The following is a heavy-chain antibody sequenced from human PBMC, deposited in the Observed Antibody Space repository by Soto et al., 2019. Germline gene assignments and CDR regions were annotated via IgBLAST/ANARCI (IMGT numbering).Heavy chain of an antibody. CDR2: SYYSGST. Sequence: QVQLQESGPGLVKPSQTLSLTCTVSGGSISSGGYYWSWIRQHPGKGLEWIGYSYYSGSTYYNPSPKSRVTISVDTSKNQCSQKLSSVTAADTAVYYCARAFEVGSGEINIWGQGTMVTVSS. V-gene: IGHV4-31*03. CDR1: GGSISSGGYY. D-gene: IGHD7-27*01. J-gene: IGHJ3*02. CDR3: ARAFEVGSGEINI.